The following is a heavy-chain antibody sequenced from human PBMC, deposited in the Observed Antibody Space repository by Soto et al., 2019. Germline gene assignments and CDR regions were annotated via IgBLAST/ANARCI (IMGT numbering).Heavy chain of an antibody. J-gene: IGHJ3*02. CDR1: GHTFTSYY. CDR3: ARGGGDSSGWSRTHFDAFDI. CDR2: INPSGGST. Sequence: ASVKVSCKASGHTFTSYYMHWVRQAPGQGLEWMGIINPSGGSTSYAQKFQGRVTMTRDTSTSTVYMELSSLRSEDTAVYFCARGGGDSSGWSRTHFDAFDIWGQGTMVTVSS. V-gene: IGHV1-46*03. D-gene: IGHD6-19*01.